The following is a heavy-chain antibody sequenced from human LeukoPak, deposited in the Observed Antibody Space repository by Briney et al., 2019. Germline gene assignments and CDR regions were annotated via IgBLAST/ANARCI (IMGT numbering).Heavy chain of an antibody. Sequence: PGGALGLSFSASGFPVSSNYLSWVRPASGKGLEGVSVFYSGGSTYYADSVKGRFTISRDNSKNTLYLQMNSLRAEDTAVYYCARGVYVTMTDRGAFDIWGQGTMVTVSS. CDR2: FYSGGST. V-gene: IGHV3-53*01. J-gene: IGHJ3*02. CDR3: ARGVYVTMTDRGAFDI. CDR1: GFPVSSNY. D-gene: IGHD3-22*01.